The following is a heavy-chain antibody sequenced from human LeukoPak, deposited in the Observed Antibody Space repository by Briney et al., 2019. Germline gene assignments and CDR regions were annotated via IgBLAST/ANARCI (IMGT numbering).Heavy chain of an antibody. CDR1: SESFSGYF. CDR3: AREESSSSGYYFDY. CDR2: INYSGST. J-gene: IGHJ4*02. D-gene: IGHD6-6*01. Sequence: PSETLSLTCAIYSESFSGYFWSWIRQPPGKGLEWIGEINYSGSTNYNPSLKSRVTISVDTSKNQFSLKLSSVTAADTAVYYCAREESSSSGYYFDYWGQGVLVTVSS. V-gene: IGHV4-34*01.